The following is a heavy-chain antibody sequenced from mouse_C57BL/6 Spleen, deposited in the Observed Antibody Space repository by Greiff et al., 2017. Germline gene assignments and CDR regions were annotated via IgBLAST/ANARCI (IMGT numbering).Heavy chain of an antibody. CDR2: IYPGGGST. CDR3: ARGRRGMDY. J-gene: IGHJ4*01. CDR1: GYTFTSYW. V-gene: IGHV1-55*01. Sequence: QVQLQQPGAELVQPGASVQISCKASGYTFTSYWITWVTQRPGQGLEWVGDIYPGGGSTNYNDKFKSKATLTVDTSASTDNMQLSSLTSEDSAVYYCARGRRGMDYWGQGTSVTVSS.